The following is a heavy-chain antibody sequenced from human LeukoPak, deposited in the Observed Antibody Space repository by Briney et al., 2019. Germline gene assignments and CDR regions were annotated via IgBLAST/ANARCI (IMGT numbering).Heavy chain of an antibody. Sequence: PGGSLRLSCAASGFTFSSYAMHWVRQAPGKGLEWVAVISYDGSNKYYADSVKGRFTISRDNSKNTLYLQVNSLRAEDTAVYYCAREQDIVVVPAGIDPWGQGTLVTVSS. CDR2: ISYDGSNK. CDR1: GFTFSSYA. V-gene: IGHV3-30-3*01. J-gene: IGHJ5*02. CDR3: AREQDIVVVPAGIDP. D-gene: IGHD2-2*01.